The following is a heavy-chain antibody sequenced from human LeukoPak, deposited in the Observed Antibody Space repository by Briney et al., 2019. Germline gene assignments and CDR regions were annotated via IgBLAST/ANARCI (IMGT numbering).Heavy chain of an antibody. Sequence: SVKVSCKASGYTFTSYDINWVRQATGQGLEWMGWMNPNSGNTGYAQKFQGRVTITRNTSISTAYMELSSLRSEDTAVYYCARAGYSSSWFDYWGQGTVVTVSS. J-gene: IGHJ4*02. CDR2: MNPNSGNT. CDR3: ARAGYSSSWFDY. D-gene: IGHD6-13*01. V-gene: IGHV1-8*03. CDR1: GYTFTSYD.